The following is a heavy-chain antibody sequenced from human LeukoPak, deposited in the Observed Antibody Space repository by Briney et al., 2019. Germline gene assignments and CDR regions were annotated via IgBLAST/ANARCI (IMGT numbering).Heavy chain of an antibody. D-gene: IGHD3-22*01. CDR1: GFTFTSSA. V-gene: IGHV1-58*02. CDR2: IVVGSGNT. CDR3: AAVPIRYDSSGYADDY. Sequence: ASVKVSCEASGFTFTSSAMQWVRQARGQRLEWIGWIVVGSGNTNYAQKFQERVTITRDMSTSTAYMELSSLRSEDTAVYYCAAVPIRYDSSGYADDYWGQGTLVTVSS. J-gene: IGHJ4*02.